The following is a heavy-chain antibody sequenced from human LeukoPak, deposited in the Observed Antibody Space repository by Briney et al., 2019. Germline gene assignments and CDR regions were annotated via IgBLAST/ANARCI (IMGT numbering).Heavy chain of an antibody. CDR1: GGSFSGYY. CDR3: ARDAGAYTFQH. Sequence: PSETLSLTCAVYGGSFSGYYWSWIRQPAGKGLEWIGRIYTSGSTNYNPSLKSRVTMSVDTSKNQFSLKLSSVTAADTAVYYCARDAGAYTFQHWGQGTLVTVSS. J-gene: IGHJ1*01. CDR2: IYTSGST. V-gene: IGHV4-4*07. D-gene: IGHD2-2*02.